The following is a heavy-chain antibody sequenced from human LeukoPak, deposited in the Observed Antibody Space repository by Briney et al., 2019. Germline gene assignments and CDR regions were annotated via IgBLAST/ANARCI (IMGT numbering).Heavy chain of an antibody. CDR3: AREVYSSSWYWFDP. Sequence: GGSLRLSCAASGFTFSSYWMSWVRQAPGKGVEWGANIKQDGSEKYYVDSVKGRFTISRGNAKNSLYLQMNSLRAEDTVVYYCAREVYSSSWYWFDPWGQGTLVTVSS. J-gene: IGHJ5*02. CDR1: GFTFSSYW. V-gene: IGHV3-7*04. CDR2: IKQDGSEK. D-gene: IGHD6-13*01.